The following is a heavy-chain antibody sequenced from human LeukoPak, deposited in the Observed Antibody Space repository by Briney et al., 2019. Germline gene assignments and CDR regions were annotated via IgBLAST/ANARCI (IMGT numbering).Heavy chain of an antibody. V-gene: IGHV4-34*01. J-gene: IGHJ4*02. CDR2: INHSGST. Sequence: SETLSLTCAVYGGSFSGYYWSWIRQPPGKGLEWIGEINHSGSTNYNPSLKSRVTISVDTSKNQFSLKLSPVTAADTAVYYCARQGWNYTDIDYWGQGTLVTVSS. D-gene: IGHD1-7*01. CDR1: GGSFSGYY. CDR3: ARQGWNYTDIDY.